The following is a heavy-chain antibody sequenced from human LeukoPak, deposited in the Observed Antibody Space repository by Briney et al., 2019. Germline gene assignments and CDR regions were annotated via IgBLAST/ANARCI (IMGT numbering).Heavy chain of an antibody. D-gene: IGHD3-3*01. V-gene: IGHV1-2*06. CDR2: INPNSGGS. J-gene: IGHJ4*02. CDR1: GYTFTGYY. Sequence: ASVKVSCKASGYTFTGYYMHWVRQAPGQGLEWMGLINPNSGGSNYAQKFQGRVTMTRDTSISTAYTELSSLRSDDTAVYYCTIFGGADFDYWGQGTLVTVSS. CDR3: TIFGGADFDY.